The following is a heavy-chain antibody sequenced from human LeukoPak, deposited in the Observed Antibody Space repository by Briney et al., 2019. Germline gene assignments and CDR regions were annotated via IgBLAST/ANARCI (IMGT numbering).Heavy chain of an antibody. D-gene: IGHD2-2*01. CDR1: GFTFSSYW. J-gene: IGHJ4*02. V-gene: IGHV3-74*01. Sequence: RSGGSLRLSCAASGFTFSSYWMHWVRQAPGKGLVWVSRSNSDGSSTIYADSVKGRFTISRDNAKNSLYLQMNSLRAEDTAVYYCARNLPAADYWGQGTLVTVSS. CDR3: ARNLPAADY. CDR2: SNSDGSST.